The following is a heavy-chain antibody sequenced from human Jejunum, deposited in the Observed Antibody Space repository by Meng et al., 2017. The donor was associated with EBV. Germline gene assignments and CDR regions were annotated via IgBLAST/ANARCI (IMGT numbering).Heavy chain of an antibody. CDR3: ARDYLCAFDY. CDR1: GDSISNSGAS. CDR2: TYYRSKWGD. J-gene: IGHJ4*02. D-gene: IGHD3-16*02. Sequence: QVQLQQSGPGLVEPSXTLSLTCAISGDSISNSGASWNWIRQSPSRGLEWLGRTYYRSKWGDDYAESVKGRITISADTSKNHFSLQLNSVTPEDTAVYFCARDYLCAFDYGGQGTLVTVSS. V-gene: IGHV6-1*01.